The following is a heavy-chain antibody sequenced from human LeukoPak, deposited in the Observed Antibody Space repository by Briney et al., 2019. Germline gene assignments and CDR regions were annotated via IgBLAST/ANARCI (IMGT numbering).Heavy chain of an antibody. CDR1: GYTFTSYG. CDR3: ARGKIVVVPAAMSDFDY. J-gene: IGHJ4*02. Sequence: ASVKVSCKASGYTFTSYGISWVRQAPGQGLEWMGWINPNSGGTNYAQKFQGRVTMTRDTSISTAYMELSRLRSDDTAVYYCARGKIVVVPAAMSDFDYWGQGTLVTVSS. D-gene: IGHD2-2*01. V-gene: IGHV1-2*02. CDR2: INPNSGGT.